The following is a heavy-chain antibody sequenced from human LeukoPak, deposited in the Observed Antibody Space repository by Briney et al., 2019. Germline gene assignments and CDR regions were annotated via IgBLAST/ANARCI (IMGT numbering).Heavy chain of an antibody. CDR2: IVAISST. J-gene: IGHJ4*02. CDR1: GFTFSNFA. D-gene: IGHD3-10*01. CDR3: ARDQNYASGNFDY. V-gene: IGHV3-21*01. Sequence: GGSLRLSCAASGFTFSNFAMTWVRQAPGKGLEWVSSIVAISSTYYADSVKGRFTISRDNARNSLYLQMNSLRVEDTAVYYCARDQNYASGNFDYWGQGTLVTVSS.